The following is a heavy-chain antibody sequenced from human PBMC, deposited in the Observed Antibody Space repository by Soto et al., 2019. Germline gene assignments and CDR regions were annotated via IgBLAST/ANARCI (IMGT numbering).Heavy chain of an antibody. J-gene: IGHJ2*01. D-gene: IGHD4-17*01. CDR3: ARIIDYGGNHFDL. CDR1: GGSFSGYY. CDR2: INHRGST. V-gene: IGHV4-34*01. Sequence: QVQLQQWGAGLLKPSETLSLTCAVYGGSFSGYYWSWIRQPPGKGLEWIGEINHRGSTNYNPSLKSRVTISVDTSKNQCSLKLISVTAADTAVYYCARIIDYGGNHFDLWGRGTLVTVSS.